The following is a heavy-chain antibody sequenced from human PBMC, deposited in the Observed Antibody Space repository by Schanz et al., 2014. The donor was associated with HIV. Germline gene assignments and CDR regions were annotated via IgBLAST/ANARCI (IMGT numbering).Heavy chain of an antibody. CDR2: INPSGGST. CDR3: ARAPMTTVTTGLGY. V-gene: IGHV1-46*01. CDR1: GYTFTSYY. J-gene: IGHJ4*02. Sequence: QVQLVQSGAEVKKPGASVKVSCKASGYTFTSYYMHWVRQAPGQGLEWMGIINPSGGSTTYAQKFQGRVTMTRDTSTRTVHMELSSLRSEDTAVYYCARAPMTTVTTGLGYWGQGTLVTVSS. D-gene: IGHD4-17*01.